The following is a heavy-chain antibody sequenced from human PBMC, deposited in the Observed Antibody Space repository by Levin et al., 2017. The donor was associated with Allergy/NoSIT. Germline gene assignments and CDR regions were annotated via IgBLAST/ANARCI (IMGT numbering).Heavy chain of an antibody. J-gene: IGHJ6*03. V-gene: IGHV3-33*01. CDR1: GFTFSSYG. Sequence: GGSLRLSCAASGFTFSSYGMHWVRQAPGKGLEWVAVIWDDGYKKYYADSVKGRFTISRDNSKNTLYLQMNSLKAADTAVDYCARVLRFYYYYYMDVWGKGTTVTVSS. D-gene: IGHD5-12*01. CDR3: ARVLRFYYYYYMDV. CDR2: IWDDGYKK.